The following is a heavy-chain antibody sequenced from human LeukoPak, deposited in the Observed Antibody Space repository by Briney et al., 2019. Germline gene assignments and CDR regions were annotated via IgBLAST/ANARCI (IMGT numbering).Heavy chain of an antibody. CDR2: INPSGGST. CDR1: GYTFTSYY. J-gene: IGHJ4*02. V-gene: IGHV1-46*03. CDR3: AREAEGYDSSGYVDY. Sequence: ASVKVSCKASGYTFTSYYMHWVRQAPGQGLEWMGIINPSGGSTSYAQKLQGRVTMTRDTSTSTVYMELSSLRSEDTAVYYCAREAEGYDSSGYVDYWGQGTLVTVSS. D-gene: IGHD3-22*01.